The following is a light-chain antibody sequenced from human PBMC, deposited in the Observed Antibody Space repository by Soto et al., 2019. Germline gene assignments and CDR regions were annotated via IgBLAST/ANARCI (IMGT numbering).Light chain of an antibody. CDR2: WAS. CDR3: QQYYSTLRT. CDR1: QSVLHNSNNKNY. V-gene: IGKV4-1*01. Sequence: DIVMTQSPDSLAVSLGERATINCKSSQSVLHNSNNKNYLAWYQQKPGQPPKLLLHWASTRESGVPDRFSGSGSGTDFILTISSLQAEDVAVYYCQQYYSTLRTFGQGTKVEI. J-gene: IGKJ1*01.